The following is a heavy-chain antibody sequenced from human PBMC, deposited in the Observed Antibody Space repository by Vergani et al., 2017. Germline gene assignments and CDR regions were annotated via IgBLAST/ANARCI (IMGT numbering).Heavy chain of an antibody. Sequence: EVQLVESGGVVVQPGGSLRLSCAASGFTFDDYTMHWVRQAPGKGLEWVSLISWDGGSTYYADSVKGRFTISRDNSKNTLYLQMNSLRAEDTAVYYCAREDYGGNSGAFDIWGQGTMVTVSS. CDR1: GFTFDDYT. CDR2: ISWDGGST. V-gene: IGHV3-43*01. D-gene: IGHD4-23*01. J-gene: IGHJ3*02. CDR3: AREDYGGNSGAFDI.